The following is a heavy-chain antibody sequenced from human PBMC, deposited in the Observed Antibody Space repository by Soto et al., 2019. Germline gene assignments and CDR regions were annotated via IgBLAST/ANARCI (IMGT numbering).Heavy chain of an antibody. Sequence: GGSLRLPCAASGFTFSSYGMHWVRQAPGKGLEWVAVISYDGSNKYHADSVKGRFTISRDNSKNTLYLQMNSLRAEDTAVYYCASTITAGETAFDYWGQGTLVTVSS. V-gene: IGHV3-30*03. J-gene: IGHJ4*02. D-gene: IGHD6-25*01. CDR3: ASTITAGETAFDY. CDR2: ISYDGSNK. CDR1: GFTFSSYG.